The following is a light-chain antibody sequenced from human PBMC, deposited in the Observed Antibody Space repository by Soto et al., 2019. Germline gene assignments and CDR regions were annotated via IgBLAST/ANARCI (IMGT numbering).Light chain of an antibody. J-gene: IGKJ1*01. CDR2: RAS. CDR3: QQYNRYWT. V-gene: IGKV1-5*03. Sequence: DIQMTQSPSTLSASVGDRVTTTCRASQSISTWLAWYQQKPGKAPKLLIYRASSLQSGVPSRFSGSGSGTEFTLTISSLQPDDFATYYCQQYNRYWTFGQGTKVDIK. CDR1: QSISTW.